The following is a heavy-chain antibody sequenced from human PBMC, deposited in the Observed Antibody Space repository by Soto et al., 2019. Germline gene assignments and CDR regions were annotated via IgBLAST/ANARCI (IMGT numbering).Heavy chain of an antibody. Sequence: PSETLSLTCSVSGDSMNNADYFWTWIRQPPGKGLQWIGYISYSANTFYNPSLKTRLTMSVDTSKNQFSVRLRSVTAADTAVYYCARDRAHFHESSSRLDVWGQGMLVTVSS. V-gene: IGHV4-30-4*01. CDR1: GDSMNNADYF. J-gene: IGHJ4*02. D-gene: IGHD3-22*01. CDR3: ARDRAHFHESSSRLDV. CDR2: ISYSANT.